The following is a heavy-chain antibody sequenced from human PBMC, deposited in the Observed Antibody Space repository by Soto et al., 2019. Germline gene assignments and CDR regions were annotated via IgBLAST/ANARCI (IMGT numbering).Heavy chain of an antibody. CDR1: GGSISRYY. J-gene: IGHJ6*02. V-gene: IGHV4-59*01. D-gene: IGHD2-21*02. CDR2: LYNTGST. CDR3: ARDLWGYCGTDCYPLDV. Sequence: PSETQSLTCPVSGGSISRYYWSWIRQQPGKGLEWIGYLYNTGSTIYNPSLESRVTISVDTSKNQFSLKLNSVTAADTAVYFCARDLWGYCGTDCYPLDVWGPGTTVTVS.